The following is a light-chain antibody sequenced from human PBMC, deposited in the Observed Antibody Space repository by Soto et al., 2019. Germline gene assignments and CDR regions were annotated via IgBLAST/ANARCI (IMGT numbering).Light chain of an antibody. CDR1: SSDVGGYNS. V-gene: IGLV2-14*01. CDR2: DVT. Sequence: QSVLTQPASVSGSPGQSITISCTGTSSDVGGYNSVSWYRQDPGKAPKLMIYDVTNRPSGVSNRFSGSKSGNTASLTISGLQAEDDADYYCSSFTSSINYLFGYGTKLTV. CDR3: SSFTSSINYL. J-gene: IGLJ1*01.